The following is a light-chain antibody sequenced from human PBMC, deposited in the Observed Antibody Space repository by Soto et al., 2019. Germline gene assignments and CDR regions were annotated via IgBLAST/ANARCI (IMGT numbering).Light chain of an antibody. Sequence: EIVMTQSPATLSVSPGERATLSCRASQSVSSNLAWYQQKPGQAPRLLIYGASTRATGIAARFSGSGSGTEFTLTISSLQSEDFAVYYFQQYNNWPWTFGQGTKVEIK. CDR3: QQYNNWPWT. J-gene: IGKJ1*01. V-gene: IGKV3-15*01. CDR1: QSVSSN. CDR2: GAS.